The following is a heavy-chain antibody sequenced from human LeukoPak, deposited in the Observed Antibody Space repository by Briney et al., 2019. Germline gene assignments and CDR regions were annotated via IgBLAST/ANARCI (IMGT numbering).Heavy chain of an antibody. CDR3: ARDRRELELLYYYYYMDV. D-gene: IGHD1-7*01. CDR2: ISYDGSNK. CDR1: GFTFSSYA. J-gene: IGHJ6*03. Sequence: GGSLRLSCAASGFTFSSYAMHWVRQAPGKGLEWAAVISYDGSNKYYADSVKGRFTISRDNSKNTLYLQMNRLRAEDTAVYYWARDRRELELLYYYYYMDVWGKGTTVTVSS. V-gene: IGHV3-30*01.